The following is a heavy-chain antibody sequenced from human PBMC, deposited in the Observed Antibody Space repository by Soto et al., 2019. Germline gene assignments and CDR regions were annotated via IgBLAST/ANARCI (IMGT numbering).Heavy chain of an antibody. Sequence: EVQLLESGGGLVQPGGSLRLSCAASGFTFTSYGMSWVRQAPGKGLEWVSAISSSGGSAYYADSVKGRFTISRDNSKNTLYLQMNSLRAEDTAVYYCARGATSPSYWGQGTLVTVSS. CDR1: GFTFTSYG. CDR3: ARGATSPSY. J-gene: IGHJ4*02. V-gene: IGHV3-23*01. CDR2: ISSSGGSA.